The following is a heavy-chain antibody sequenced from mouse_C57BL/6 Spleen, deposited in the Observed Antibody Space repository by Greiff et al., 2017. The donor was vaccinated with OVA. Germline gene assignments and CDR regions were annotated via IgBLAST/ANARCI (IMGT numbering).Heavy chain of an antibody. J-gene: IGHJ3*01. CDR3: ARGEGYFLFAY. Sequence: VQLQQSGPELVKPGASVKISCKASGYTFTDYYMNWVKQSHGKSLEWIGDINPNNGGTSYNQKFKGKATLTVDKSSSTAYMELRSLTSEDSAVYYCARGEGYFLFAYWGQGTLVTVSA. D-gene: IGHD2-3*01. CDR2: INPNNGGT. V-gene: IGHV1-26*01. CDR1: GYTFTDYY.